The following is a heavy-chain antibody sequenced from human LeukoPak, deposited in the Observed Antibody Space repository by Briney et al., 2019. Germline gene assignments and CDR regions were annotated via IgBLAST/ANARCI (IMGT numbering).Heavy chain of an antibody. V-gene: IGHV1-69*04. CDR2: IIPILGIA. D-gene: IGHD4-17*01. CDR1: GGTFSSYA. J-gene: IGHJ6*02. Sequence: SVKVSCKASGGTFSSYAISWVRPAPGQGLEWMGRIIPILGIANYAQKFQGRVTITADKSTSTAYMELSSLRSEDTAVYYCARPVTNTLPGYYYYGMDVWGQGTTVTVSS. CDR3: ARPVTNTLPGYYYYGMDV.